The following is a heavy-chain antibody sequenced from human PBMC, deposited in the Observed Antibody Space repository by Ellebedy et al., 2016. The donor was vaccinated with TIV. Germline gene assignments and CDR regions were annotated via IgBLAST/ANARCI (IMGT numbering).Heavy chain of an antibody. CDR3: ATAATPNFGLAA. CDR1: GYTLTELS. Sequence: ASVKVSCXVSGYTLTELSMHWVQQAPGKGLEWMGGFDPEDGETIYAQKFQGRVTMTEDTSTDTAYMELSSLRSEDTAVYYCATAATPNFGLAAWGQGTLVTVSS. J-gene: IGHJ5*02. CDR2: FDPEDGET. D-gene: IGHD3-3*01. V-gene: IGHV1-24*01.